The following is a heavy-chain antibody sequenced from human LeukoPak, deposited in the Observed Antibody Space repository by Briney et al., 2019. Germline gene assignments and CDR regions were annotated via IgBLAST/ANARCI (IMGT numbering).Heavy chain of an antibody. J-gene: IGHJ4*02. CDR2: IYYSGST. CDR1: GGSISSFY. CDR3: ASGSIVGVLWG. D-gene: IGHD1-26*01. Sequence: SETLSLTCTVSGGSISSFYWTWIRQPPGKGLEWIGYIYYSGSTNYNPSLKSRVTMSVDTSKNQFSLKLSSVTAADTAVYYCASGSIVGVLWGWGQGTLVTVSS. V-gene: IGHV4-59*01.